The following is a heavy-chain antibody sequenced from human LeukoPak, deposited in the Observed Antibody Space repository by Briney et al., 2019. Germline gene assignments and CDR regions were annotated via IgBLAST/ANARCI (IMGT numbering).Heavy chain of an antibody. CDR1: VYTFTEYY. V-gene: IGHV1-2*02. J-gene: IGHJ3*02. Sequence: ASVKVSRKASVYTFTEYYRHWLRQAPGQGLEWMGWMNPNSGGTNYAQNFQGRVTMTRDTYVSTAYMELSSLRSDDTAVYYCARGPSHGAFDIWGQRTLVTVSS. CDR3: ARGPSHGAFDI. CDR2: MNPNSGGT.